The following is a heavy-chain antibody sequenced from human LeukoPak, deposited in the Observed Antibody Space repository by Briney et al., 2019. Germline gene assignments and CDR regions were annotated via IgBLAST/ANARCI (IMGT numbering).Heavy chain of an antibody. CDR3: ARSDYGDYFFY. Sequence: GESLKISCETSGFTFSTSWIGWVRQMPGTGLEWVGAIYPDDSDTRYSPSFQGQVTISADKSISTAYLQWSSLKASDTAMYYCARSDYGDYFFYWGQGTLVTVSS. CDR2: IYPDDSDT. D-gene: IGHD4-17*01. CDR1: GFTFSTSW. V-gene: IGHV5-51*01. J-gene: IGHJ4*02.